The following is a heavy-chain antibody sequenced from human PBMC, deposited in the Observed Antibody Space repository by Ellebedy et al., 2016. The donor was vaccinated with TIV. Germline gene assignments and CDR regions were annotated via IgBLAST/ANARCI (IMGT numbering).Heavy chain of an antibody. V-gene: IGHV5-51*01. D-gene: IGHD1-14*01. Sequence: GESLKISCQGSGYNFPNYWIGWVRLMPGKGLEWMGTISPGYSHTTYSPSFQGLVTISADKSICTAYLQWNTLKVSDTAIYYCARLLATGSHGRGLLDYWGQGTLVTVSS. CDR1: GYNFPNYW. CDR2: ISPGYSHT. J-gene: IGHJ4*02. CDR3: ARLLATGSHGRGLLDY.